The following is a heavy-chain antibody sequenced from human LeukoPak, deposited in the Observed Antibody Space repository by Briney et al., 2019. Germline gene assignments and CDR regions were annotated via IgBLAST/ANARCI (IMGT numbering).Heavy chain of an antibody. D-gene: IGHD1-26*01. Sequence: PSETLSLTCTVSGGSISSSSYYWGWIRQPPGTGLEWIGEINHSGSTNYNPSLKSRVTMSVDTSKNQFSLKLSSVTAADTAVYYCARDKYSGSYPTYYYYYYMDVWGKGTTVTISS. CDR3: ARDKYSGSYPTYYYYYYMDV. J-gene: IGHJ6*03. CDR1: GGSISSSSYY. V-gene: IGHV4-39*07. CDR2: INHSGST.